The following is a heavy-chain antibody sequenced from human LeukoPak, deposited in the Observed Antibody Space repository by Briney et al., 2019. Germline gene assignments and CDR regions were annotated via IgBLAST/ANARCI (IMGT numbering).Heavy chain of an antibody. CDR3: AREGTGLPNTVNSDY. D-gene: IGHD4-17*01. Sequence: GASVKVSCKASGYTFTGYYMHWVRQAPGQGLEWMGWINPNSGGTNYAQKFQGRDTMTRDTSISTAYMELSRLRSDDTAVYYCAREGTGLPNTVNSDYWGQGTLVTVSS. CDR1: GYTFTGYY. V-gene: IGHV1-2*02. CDR2: INPNSGGT. J-gene: IGHJ4*02.